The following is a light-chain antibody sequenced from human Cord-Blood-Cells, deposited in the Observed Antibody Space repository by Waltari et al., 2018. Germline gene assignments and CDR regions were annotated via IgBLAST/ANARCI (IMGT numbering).Light chain of an antibody. V-gene: IGLV2-11*01. J-gene: IGLJ1*01. CDR1: SSDVGGYNY. CDR3: CSYAGSYTYV. CDR2: DVS. Sequence: QSALTQPRSVSGSPGQSVTISCTGTSSDVGGYNYVSWYPQDPGKAPKLMIYDVSKRPSGVPDRLSGSKSGNTASLTISGLQAEDEADYYCCSYAGSYTYVFGTGTKVTVL.